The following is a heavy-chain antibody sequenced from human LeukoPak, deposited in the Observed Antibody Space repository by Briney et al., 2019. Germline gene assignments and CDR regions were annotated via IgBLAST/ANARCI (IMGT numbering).Heavy chain of an antibody. CDR3: ARGGSSWYTFDY. Sequence: ASVKVSCKASGYTFTSYDINWVRQATGQGLEWMGWMNPNSGNTGYAQKFQGRVTLTRNTSISTAYMELTRLRSEDTAVYYCARGGSSWYTFDYWGQGTLVTVSS. CDR2: MNPNSGNT. J-gene: IGHJ4*02. CDR1: GYTFTSYD. V-gene: IGHV1-8*01. D-gene: IGHD6-13*01.